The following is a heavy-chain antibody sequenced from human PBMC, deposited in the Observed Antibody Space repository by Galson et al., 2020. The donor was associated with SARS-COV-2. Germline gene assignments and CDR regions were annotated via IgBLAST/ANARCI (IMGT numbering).Heavy chain of an antibody. V-gene: IGHV3-30*18. CDR2: ISYDGSNK. Sequence: GGSLRLSCAASGFTFSSYGMHWVRQAPGKGLEWVAVISYDGSNKYYADSVKGRFTISRDNSKNTLYLQMNNLRAEDTAVYYCAKGHINYDSSGYYYIDAFDIWGQGTMVTVSS. CDR1: GFTFSSYG. CDR3: AKGHINYDSSGYYYIDAFDI. D-gene: IGHD3-22*01. J-gene: IGHJ3*02.